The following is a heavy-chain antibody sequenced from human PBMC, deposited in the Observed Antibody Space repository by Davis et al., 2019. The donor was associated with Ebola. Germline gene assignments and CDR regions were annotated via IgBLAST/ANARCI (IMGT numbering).Heavy chain of an antibody. J-gene: IGHJ4*02. Sequence: SVHVSYMASVYTFTSYGISWVRHAPGQELEWTGCISASNGNTNYAQKLQGRVTMTTDTSTSTAYMELRSLRSDDTAVYYCAREADDYGDYSKDYWGQGTLVTVSS. CDR2: ISASNGNT. V-gene: IGHV1-18*01. CDR3: AREADDYGDYSKDY. CDR1: VYTFTSYG. D-gene: IGHD4-17*01.